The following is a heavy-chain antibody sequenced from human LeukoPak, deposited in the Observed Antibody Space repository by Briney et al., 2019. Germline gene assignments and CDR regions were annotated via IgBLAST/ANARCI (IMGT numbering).Heavy chain of an antibody. CDR1: GGSFSGYY. CDR2: INHSGST. CDR3: ATPSLDY. J-gene: IGHJ4*02. D-gene: IGHD2-15*01. Sequence: SGTLSLTCAVYGGSFSGYYWSWIRQPPGKGLEWIGEINHSGSTNYNPSLKSRVTISVDTSKNQFSLKLSSVTAADTAVYYCATPSLDYWGQGTLVTVSS. V-gene: IGHV4-34*01.